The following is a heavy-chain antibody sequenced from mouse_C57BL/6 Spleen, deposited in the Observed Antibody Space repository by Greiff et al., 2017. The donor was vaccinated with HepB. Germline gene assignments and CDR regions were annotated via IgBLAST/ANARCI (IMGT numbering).Heavy chain of an antibody. CDR2: IISKSSNYAT. CDR3: VRERGYDYDAWFAY. V-gene: IGHV10-3*01. D-gene: IGHD2-4*01. Sequence: EVKLVESGGGLVQPKGSLKLSCAASGFTFNTYAMHWVRQAPGKGLEWVARIISKSSNYATYSADSVKDRFTISRDDSQSMLYLQMNNLKTEDTAMYYCVRERGYDYDAWFAYWGQGTLVTVSA. J-gene: IGHJ3*01. CDR1: GFTFNTYA.